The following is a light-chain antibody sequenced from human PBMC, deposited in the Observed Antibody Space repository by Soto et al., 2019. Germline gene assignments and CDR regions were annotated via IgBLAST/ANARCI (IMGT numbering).Light chain of an antibody. CDR1: HSVRSH. CDR2: DAS. J-gene: IGKJ4*01. Sequence: EIVLTQSPATLSLSPGERATRSCRASHSVRSHLAWYQQKPGQAPRLLIYDASNRATGIPARFSGSGSGTDFTLTISSLEPEDFAVYYCQQRSNWPLTFGGGTKVEIK. CDR3: QQRSNWPLT. V-gene: IGKV3-11*01.